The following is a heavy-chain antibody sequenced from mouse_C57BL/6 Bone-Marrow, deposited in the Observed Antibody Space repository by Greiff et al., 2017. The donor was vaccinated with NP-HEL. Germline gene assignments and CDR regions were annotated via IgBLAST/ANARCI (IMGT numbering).Heavy chain of an antibody. D-gene: IGHD4-1*01. J-gene: IGHJ2*01. Sequence: VQLQQPGAELVRPGSSVKLSCKASGYTFTSYWLHWVKQRPIQGLEWIGNIDPSDSETHYNQKFKDKATLTVDKSSSTAYMQLRSLTSEDSAVYYCARGRPSGTGYFDYWGQGTTLTVSS. CDR1: GYTFTSYW. CDR2: IDPSDSET. CDR3: ARGRPSGTGYFDY. V-gene: IGHV1-52*01.